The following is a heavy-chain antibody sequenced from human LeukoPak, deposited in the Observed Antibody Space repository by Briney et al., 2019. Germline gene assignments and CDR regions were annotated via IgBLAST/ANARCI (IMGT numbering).Heavy chain of an antibody. V-gene: IGHV3-30*02. CDR1: GFTFSSYG. CDR2: IWYGGSNK. J-gene: IGHJ3*02. Sequence: LAGGSLRLSCAASGFTFSSYGMHWVRQAPGKGLEWVAVIWYGGSNKYYADSVKGRFTISRDNSKNTLYLQMNSLRAEDTAVYYCAKAERLRGDFDAFDMWGPGTMVGVSS. D-gene: IGHD2-21*02. CDR3: AKAERLRGDFDAFDM.